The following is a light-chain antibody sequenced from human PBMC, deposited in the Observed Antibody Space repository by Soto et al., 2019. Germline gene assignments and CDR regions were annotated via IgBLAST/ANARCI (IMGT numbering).Light chain of an antibody. Sequence: DIQLTQSTSSLSASLGDRVTIACRASQLINGYLNWYQQKPGKAPRLLIYTASNLQSGVPSRFSGTRSGTDFTLIISDLQAEDFATYYCQQTYSPLRTFGQGTKVDIK. V-gene: IGKV1-39*01. CDR3: QQTYSPLRT. J-gene: IGKJ1*01. CDR1: QLINGY. CDR2: TAS.